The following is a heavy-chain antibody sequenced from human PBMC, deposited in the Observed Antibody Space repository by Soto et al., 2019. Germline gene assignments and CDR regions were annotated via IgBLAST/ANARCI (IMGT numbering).Heavy chain of an antibody. V-gene: IGHV1-69*13. D-gene: IGHD5-12*01. CDR3: ARDIGIVATSGADY. CDR2: IIPIFGTA. J-gene: IGHJ4*02. CDR1: GGTLSSYA. Sequence: SVKVSCKASGGTLSSYAISWVRQAPGQGLEWMGGIIPIFGTANYAQKFQGRVTITADESTSTAYMELSSLRSEDTAVYYCARDIGIVATSGADYWGQGTLVTVSS.